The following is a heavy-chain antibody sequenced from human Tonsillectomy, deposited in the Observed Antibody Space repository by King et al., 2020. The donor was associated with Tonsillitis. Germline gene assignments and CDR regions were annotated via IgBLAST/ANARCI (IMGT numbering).Heavy chain of an antibody. J-gene: IGHJ4*02. D-gene: IGHD2-2*01. CDR3: TADLDIGVLPAVLYYFDY. Sequence: VQLVESGGGLVKPGGSRRLSCAASGFTFSKAWMNWVRQAPGKGLEWVGRIKSKTDGGTTDYAAPVKGRFTISRDDSKNTLYLQMNSLKTEDTAVYYCTADLDIGVLPAVLYYFDYWGQGTLVTVSS. CDR2: IKSKTDGGTT. V-gene: IGHV3-15*07. CDR1: GFTFSKAW.